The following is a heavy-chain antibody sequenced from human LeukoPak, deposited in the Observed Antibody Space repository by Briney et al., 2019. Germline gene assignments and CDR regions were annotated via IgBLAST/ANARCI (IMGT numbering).Heavy chain of an antibody. D-gene: IGHD1-1*01. J-gene: IGHJ3*02. Sequence: TLSPTCTVSAGSISSGGYYWSWLRQHPGKGLEWNGNIYYSKSTHYNPSLKRRATISVDTTNNQFSLTLSSVTAADSAADYCARDERRAHLATAIGSQGTMVTVSS. CDR2: IYYSKST. V-gene: IGHV4-31*03. CDR3: ARDERRAHLATAI. CDR1: AGSISSGGYY.